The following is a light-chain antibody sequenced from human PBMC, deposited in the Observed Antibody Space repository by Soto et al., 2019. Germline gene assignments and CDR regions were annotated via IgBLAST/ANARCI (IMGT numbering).Light chain of an antibody. CDR2: GAS. V-gene: IGKV3-15*01. J-gene: IGKJ4*01. CDR3: QQYNNWPWLT. CDR1: QSVISY. Sequence: EVVMTQSPVTLSVSPGEGATLSCRASQSVISYLAWYQQKPGQAPRLLICGASTRATDVPARFSGSGSGTEFTLTISSLQPEDFGVYYCQQYNNWPWLTFGGGTKVEI.